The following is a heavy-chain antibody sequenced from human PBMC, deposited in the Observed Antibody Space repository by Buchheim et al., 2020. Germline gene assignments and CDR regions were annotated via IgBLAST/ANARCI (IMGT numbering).Heavy chain of an antibody. CDR3: ARDPYDSSSPIPD. V-gene: IGHV3-21*01. D-gene: IGHD3-22*01. CDR1: GFTFSSYS. CDR2: ISSTNTYI. J-gene: IGHJ4*02. Sequence: VQLVESGGGLVKPGGSLRLSCEASGFTFSSYSMNWVRQAPGKGLEWVSSISSTNTYIYYADSVKGRFTISSDNAKNSLYPQMNSLRAEDTAVYYCARDPYDSSSPIPDWGQGTL.